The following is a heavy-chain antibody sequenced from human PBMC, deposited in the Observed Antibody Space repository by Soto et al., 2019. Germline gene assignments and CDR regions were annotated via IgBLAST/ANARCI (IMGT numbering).Heavy chain of an antibody. CDR1: GGSFSGYY. D-gene: IGHD2-15*01. CDR2: INHSGST. CDR3: ARCPSGGSCPFFDY. V-gene: IGHV4-34*01. J-gene: IGHJ4*02. Sequence: QVQLQQWGAGLLKPSETLSLTCAVYGGSFSGYYWSWIRQPPGKGLEWIGEINHSGSTNYNPSLKSRVNISVDTSKNQFPLKLSSVTAADTAVYYCARCPSGGSCPFFDYWGQGTLVTVSS.